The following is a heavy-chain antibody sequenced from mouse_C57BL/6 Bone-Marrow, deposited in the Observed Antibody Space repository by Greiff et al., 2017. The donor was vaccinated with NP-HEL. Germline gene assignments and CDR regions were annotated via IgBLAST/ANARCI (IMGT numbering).Heavy chain of an antibody. Sequence: QVQLKESGAELVRPGTSVKMSCKASGYTFTNYWIGWAKQRPGHGLEWIGDIYPGGGYTNYNEKFKGKATLTADKSSSTAYMQFSSLTSEDSAIYYCARSRGAMDYWGQGTSVTVSS. CDR1: GYTFTNYW. V-gene: IGHV1-63*01. CDR2: IYPGGGYT. CDR3: ARSRGAMDY. J-gene: IGHJ4*01.